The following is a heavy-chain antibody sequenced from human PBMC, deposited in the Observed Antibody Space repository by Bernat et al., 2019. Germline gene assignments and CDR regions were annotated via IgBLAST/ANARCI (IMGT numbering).Heavy chain of an antibody. Sequence: QVHLQQWGAGLLKPSETLSLTCAAYGESFSGFFWSWVRQSPGKGLEWIGEINHRGITNSNPSLKLRFTMSIDTSKAQFSLRLNSVTAADTAVYYCMRVHLGHWDQGALVIVSS. V-gene: IGHV4-34*02. CDR2: INHRGIT. CDR1: GESFSGFF. CDR3: MRVHLGH. J-gene: IGHJ4*02. D-gene: IGHD1-1*01.